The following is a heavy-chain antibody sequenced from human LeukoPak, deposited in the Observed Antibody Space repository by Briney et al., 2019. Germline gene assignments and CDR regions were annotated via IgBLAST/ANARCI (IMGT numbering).Heavy chain of an antibody. D-gene: IGHD1-26*01. CDR1: GLTFTSTS. Sequence: GGSLRPSCAASGLTFTSTSMNWVRQAPGKGLEWISYISSSSRTVHYADSVKGRFTISRDNAKNSLYLQMNSLRDEDTAVYYCARARDGSYDYWGQGTLVTVSS. V-gene: IGHV3-48*02. J-gene: IGHJ4*02. CDR3: ARARDGSYDY. CDR2: ISSSSRTV.